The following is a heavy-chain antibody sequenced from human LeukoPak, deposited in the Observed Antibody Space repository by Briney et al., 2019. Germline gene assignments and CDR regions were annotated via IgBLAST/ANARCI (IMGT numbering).Heavy chain of an antibody. V-gene: IGHV3-48*03. J-gene: IGHJ6*02. CDR1: GFTFSNYA. CDR2: ISRSGSTV. CDR3: GRDLNGMDV. Sequence: GGSLRPSCVGSGFTFSNYAMNWVRQAPGKGLEWVSYISRSGSTVHYADSVKGRFSISRDNGKNSLFLQVNSLRAEDTALYYCGRDLNGMDVWGQGTTVTVSS.